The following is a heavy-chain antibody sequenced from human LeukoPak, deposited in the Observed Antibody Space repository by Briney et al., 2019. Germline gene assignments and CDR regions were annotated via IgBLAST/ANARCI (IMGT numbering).Heavy chain of an antibody. CDR1: GFTFSSYS. Sequence: PGGSLRLSCAASGFTFSSYSINWVRQAPGKGLEWVSYISSSTGTIYYADSVKGRFTISRDNAKNSLYLQMNSLRAEDTAVYYCARAGGIAAAGRRGGFDPWGQGTLVTVSS. V-gene: IGHV3-48*01. CDR3: ARAGGIAAAGRRGGFDP. CDR2: ISSSTGTI. J-gene: IGHJ5*02. D-gene: IGHD6-13*01.